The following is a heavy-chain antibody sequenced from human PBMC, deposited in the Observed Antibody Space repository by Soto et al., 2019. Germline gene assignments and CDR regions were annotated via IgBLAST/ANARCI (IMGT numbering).Heavy chain of an antibody. CDR1: GGSFSGYY. Sequence: PSETLSLTCAVYGGSFSGYYWSWIRQPPGKGLEWIGEINHSGSTNYNPSLKSRVTISVDTSKNQFSLKLSSVTAADTAVYYCAGSVDTAMVTDYWGQGTLVTVSS. CDR3: AGSVDTAMVTDY. J-gene: IGHJ4*02. D-gene: IGHD5-18*01. CDR2: INHSGST. V-gene: IGHV4-34*01.